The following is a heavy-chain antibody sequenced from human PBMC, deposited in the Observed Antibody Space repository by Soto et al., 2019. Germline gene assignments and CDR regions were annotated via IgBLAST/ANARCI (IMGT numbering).Heavy chain of an antibody. CDR1: KFTFSDYW. CDR2: INQDGTEK. J-gene: IGHJ5*02. V-gene: IGHV3-7*01. CDR3: ARDLEGGSWFDP. Sequence: PGGSLRLSCAASKFTFSDYWMGWVRQPPGKGLEWVANINQDGTEKYYVDSVKGRFTISRDNAKNPLYLQMNSLRAEDTAVYYCARDLEGGSWFDPWGQGTLVTVSS.